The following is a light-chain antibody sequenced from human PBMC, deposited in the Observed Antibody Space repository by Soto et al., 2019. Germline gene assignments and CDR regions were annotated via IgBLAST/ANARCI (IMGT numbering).Light chain of an antibody. Sequence: DIQMTQSPSTLSASVGDRVTITCRASQSISSRLAWYQQKPGKAPKLLIYDASSLESGVPSRFSGSGSGTEFTLTISSLQPDDFATYYCQQYNSYSPLTFGQGTKVEIK. V-gene: IGKV1-5*01. J-gene: IGKJ1*01. CDR1: QSISSR. CDR3: QQYNSYSPLT. CDR2: DAS.